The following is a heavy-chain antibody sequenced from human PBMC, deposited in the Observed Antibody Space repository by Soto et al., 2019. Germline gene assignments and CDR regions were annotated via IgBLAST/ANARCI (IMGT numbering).Heavy chain of an antibody. CDR2: IIPILGTR. V-gene: IGHV1-69*01. CDR1: GNTLSSYT. J-gene: IGHJ4*02. Sequence: QVQLVQSGAEVKKPGSSVKVSCKASGNTLSSYTFTWVRQAPGKGFELLGGIIPILGTRDYAQKFQGRVTITADESTTTVYMELSGLTSEDTAMYYCARGYQPMLPFDYWGQGTLVTVSS. D-gene: IGHD2-2*01. CDR3: ARGYQPMLPFDY.